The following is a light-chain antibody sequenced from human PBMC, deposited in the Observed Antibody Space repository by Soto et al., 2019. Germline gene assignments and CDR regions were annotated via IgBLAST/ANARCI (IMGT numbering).Light chain of an antibody. J-gene: IGLJ1*01. CDR3: ISHVGHSNV. CDR1: SNNVGGSDY. Sequence: QSALTQPPSASGSPGQSVTISCTGTSNNVGGSDYVSWYQHHPGKAPKLMIYDVSKRPSGVPDRFSGSKSGNMASLTVSGLQAEDEADYYCISHVGHSNVFGTGTKLTVL. CDR2: DVS. V-gene: IGLV2-8*01.